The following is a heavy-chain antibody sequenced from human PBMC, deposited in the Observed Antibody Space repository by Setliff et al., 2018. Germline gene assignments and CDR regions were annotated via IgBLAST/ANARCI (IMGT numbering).Heavy chain of an antibody. CDR3: ATNPGGNTIDAFDI. CDR2: FDPEDGET. CDR1: GYTLTELS. V-gene: IGHV1-24*01. Sequence: ASVKVSCKVSGYTLTELSMHWVRQAPGKGLEWMGGFDPEDGETIYAQKFQGRVTMTEDTSTDTAYMELSSLRSEDTAVYYCATNPGGNTIDAFDIWGQGTMVTVSS. D-gene: IGHD2-15*01. J-gene: IGHJ3*02.